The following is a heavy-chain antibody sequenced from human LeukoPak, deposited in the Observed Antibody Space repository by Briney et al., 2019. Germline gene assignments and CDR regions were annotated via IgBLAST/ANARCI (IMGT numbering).Heavy chain of an antibody. D-gene: IGHD4-17*01. CDR1: GFSLSNHY. Sequence: PGGSLRLSCAASGFSLSNHYMDWVRQAPGKGLEWVGRTRNRADSYTTEYAASVRGRFIISRDDSKNSLFLQMNSLKTEDTAVYICARGFDYGDGFDYWGQGTLVTVSS. CDR3: ARGFDYGDGFDY. J-gene: IGHJ4*02. CDR2: TRNRADSYTT. V-gene: IGHV3-72*01.